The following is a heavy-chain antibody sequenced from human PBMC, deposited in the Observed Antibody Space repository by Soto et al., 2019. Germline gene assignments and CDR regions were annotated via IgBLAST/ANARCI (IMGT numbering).Heavy chain of an antibody. J-gene: IGHJ4*02. V-gene: IGHV3-66*01. Sequence: EVQLVESGGGLVQPGGSLRLSCAASGFTVRSFYMGWVRQAPGKGLEWVSVMYSGGTTFYADSVKGRFTISRDNSKNTLYLQMNGLRAEDTAVYYCARALGPESDYWGQGTLVTVSS. CDR3: ARALGPESDY. CDR2: MYSGGTT. CDR1: GFTVRSFY.